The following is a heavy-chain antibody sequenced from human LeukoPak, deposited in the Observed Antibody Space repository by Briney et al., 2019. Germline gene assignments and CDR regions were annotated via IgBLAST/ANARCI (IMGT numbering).Heavy chain of an antibody. J-gene: IGHJ4*02. D-gene: IGHD2-15*01. Sequence: QSGGSLRLSCAASGFTVSSNYMTWVRQAPGKGLEWVSGIYSGGNTYYADSVKGRFTISRDNSKNTLYLQVNSLRAEDTALYYCASRYCSGASCYSYWGQGTLVTVSP. CDR1: GFTVSSNY. CDR2: IYSGGNT. CDR3: ASRYCSGASCYSY. V-gene: IGHV3-53*01.